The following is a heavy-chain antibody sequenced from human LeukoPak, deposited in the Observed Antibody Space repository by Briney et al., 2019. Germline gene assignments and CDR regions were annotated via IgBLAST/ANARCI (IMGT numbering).Heavy chain of an antibody. CDR1: GGSISSSSYY. D-gene: IGHD3-9*01. V-gene: IGHV4-39*07. CDR2: IYYSGST. Sequence: SETLSLTCTVSGGSISSSSYYWGWIRQPPGKGLEWIGSIYYSGSTYYNPSLKSRVTISVDTSKNQFSLKLSSVTAADTAVYYCARDNLDPYFDWLLPRGHWFDPWGQGTLVTVSS. J-gene: IGHJ5*02. CDR3: ARDNLDPYFDWLLPRGHWFDP.